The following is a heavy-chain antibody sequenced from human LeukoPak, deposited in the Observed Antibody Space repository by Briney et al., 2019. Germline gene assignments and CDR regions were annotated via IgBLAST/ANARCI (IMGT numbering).Heavy chain of an antibody. CDR2: INSDGSTT. V-gene: IGHV3-74*01. CDR3: ARDTAPRAAAGVDY. Sequence: GGSLRLSCAASGFTFSSYWMLWVRQAPGKGLVWVSRINSDGSTTIYADSVKGRFTISRGNAKNTLYLQMNSLRAEDTAVYYCARDTAPRAAAGVDYWGQGTLVTVSS. J-gene: IGHJ4*02. D-gene: IGHD6-13*01. CDR1: GFTFSSYW.